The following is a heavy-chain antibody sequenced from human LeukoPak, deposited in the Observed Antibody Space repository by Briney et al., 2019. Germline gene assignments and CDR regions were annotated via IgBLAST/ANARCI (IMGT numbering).Heavy chain of an antibody. V-gene: IGHV5-51*01. CDR3: ARSRSIAAAGDTYFDY. J-gene: IGHJ4*02. CDR2: IYPGDSDT. Sequence: GESLKISCKGSGYSFTSYWIGWVRQMPGKGLEWMGIIYPGDSDTRYRPSFQGQVTISADKSISTAYLQWSSPKASDTAMYYCARSRSIAAAGDTYFDYWGLGTLVTVSS. CDR1: GYSFTSYW. D-gene: IGHD6-13*01.